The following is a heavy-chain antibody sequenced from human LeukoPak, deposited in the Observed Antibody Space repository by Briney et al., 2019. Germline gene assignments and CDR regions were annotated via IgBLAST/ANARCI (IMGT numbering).Heavy chain of an antibody. V-gene: IGHV4-38-2*02. Sequence: PSETLSLTCTVSGYSISSGYYWSWIRQPPGKGLEWIGEINHSGSTNYNPSLKSRVTISVDTSKNQFSLKLSPVTAADTAVYYCARPQWLAGGAFDYWGQGTLVTVSS. CDR1: GYSISSGYY. D-gene: IGHD6-19*01. CDR3: ARPQWLAGGAFDY. J-gene: IGHJ4*02. CDR2: INHSGST.